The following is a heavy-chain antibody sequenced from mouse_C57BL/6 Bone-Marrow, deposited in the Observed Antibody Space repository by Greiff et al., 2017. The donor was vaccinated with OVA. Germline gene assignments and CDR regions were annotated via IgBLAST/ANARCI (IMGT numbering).Heavy chain of an antibody. CDR2: ISDGGSYT. CDR1: GFTFSSYA. V-gene: IGHV5-4*01. Sequence: EVQLVESGGGLVKPGGSLKLSCAASGFTFSSYAMSWVRQTPEKRLEWVATISDGGSYTYYPDNVKGRFTISRDNAKNKLYLQMSHLKSEDTAMYYCARDGSSYRFAYWGQGTLVTVSA. D-gene: IGHD1-1*01. J-gene: IGHJ3*01. CDR3: ARDGSSYRFAY.